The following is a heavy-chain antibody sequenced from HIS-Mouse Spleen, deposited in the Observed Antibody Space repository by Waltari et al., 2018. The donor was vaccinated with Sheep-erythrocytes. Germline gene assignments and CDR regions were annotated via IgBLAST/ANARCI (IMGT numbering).Heavy chain of an antibody. D-gene: IGHD5-18*01. CDR3: AREVGSYGHPYYFDY. CDR2: LYGGRRP. Sequence: EVQLVESGGGLIQPGGSLRLSCSASGFTVSSNYMSWVRQAPGKGLGWVSVLYGGRRPHYADSVKVRFTSARDNSKNTLYLQMNSLRAEDTAVYYCAREVGSYGHPYYFDYWGQGTLVTVSS. V-gene: IGHV3-53*01. J-gene: IGHJ4*02. CDR1: GFTVSSNY.